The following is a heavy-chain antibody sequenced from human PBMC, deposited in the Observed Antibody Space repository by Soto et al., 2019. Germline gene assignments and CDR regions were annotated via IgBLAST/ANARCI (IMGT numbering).Heavy chain of an antibody. Sequence: PGGSLRLSCAASGFTFTSYWMHWVRQAPGKGLVWVSRINSDGSSTTYADSVKGRFTISRDNAKNTLYLQMNSLRAEDTAVYYCSRDDSGWQYLHAYWAQRSLVTVS. CDR1: GFTFTSYW. V-gene: IGHV3-74*01. CDR3: SRDDSGWQYLHAY. J-gene: IGHJ1*01. D-gene: IGHD6-19*01. CDR2: INSDGSST.